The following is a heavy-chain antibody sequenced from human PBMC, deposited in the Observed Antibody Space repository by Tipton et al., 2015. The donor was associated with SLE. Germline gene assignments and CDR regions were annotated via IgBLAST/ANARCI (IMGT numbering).Heavy chain of an antibody. Sequence: LSLPCAVSGFSFSGYYWSWIRQPPGKGLEWIGEINHSGSTNYNPSLKSRVTISVDTSKNQFSLKLSSVTAADTAVYYCARGGGYSYYYYYMDVWGKGTTVTVSS. D-gene: IGHD6-13*01. V-gene: IGHV4-34*01. J-gene: IGHJ6*03. CDR2: INHSGST. CDR1: GFSFSGYY. CDR3: ARGGGYSYYYYYMDV.